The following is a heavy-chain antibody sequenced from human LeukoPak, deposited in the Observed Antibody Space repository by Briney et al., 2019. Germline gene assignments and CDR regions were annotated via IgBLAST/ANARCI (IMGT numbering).Heavy chain of an antibody. D-gene: IGHD6-19*01. V-gene: IGHV1-69*13. J-gene: IGHJ4*02. CDR3: AGDRYGVAVAEFDY. Sequence: SVKVSCKASGGTFSSYAISWVRQAPGQGLEWMGGIIPIFGTANYAQKFQGRVTITADESTSTAYMELSSLRSEDTAVYYCAGDRYGVAVAEFDYWGQGTLVTVSS. CDR1: GGTFSSYA. CDR2: IIPIFGTA.